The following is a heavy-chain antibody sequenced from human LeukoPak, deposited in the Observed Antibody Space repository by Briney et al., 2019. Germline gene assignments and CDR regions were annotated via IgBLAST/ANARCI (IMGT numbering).Heavy chain of an antibody. CDR1: GGTFSSHA. CDR2: IIPILGIA. D-gene: IGHD3-22*01. J-gene: IGHJ5*02. V-gene: IGHV1-69*04. CDR3: ARAYHYYDSSGYYWFDP. Sequence: ASVKVSCKASGGTFSSHAISWVRQAPGQGLEWMGRIIPILGIANYAQKFQGRVTITADKSTSTAYMELSSLRSEDTAVYYCARAYHYYDSSGYYWFDPWGQGTLVTVSS.